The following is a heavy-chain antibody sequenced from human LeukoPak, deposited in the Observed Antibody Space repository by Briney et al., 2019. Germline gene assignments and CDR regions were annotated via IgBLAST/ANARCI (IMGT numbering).Heavy chain of an antibody. V-gene: IGHV3-66*03. CDR3: AKDISTSCYECQDYYYYYYMDV. D-gene: IGHD2-2*01. Sequence: PVGSLRLSCTVSGFTVSSHSMSWVRQAPGKGLKGVSFIYSYYTHYSDSVKGRFTISRDNSKNTLYLQMNSLRAEDTAVYYCAKDISTSCYECQDYYYYYYMDVWGKGTTVTVSS. J-gene: IGHJ6*03. CDR2: IYSYYT. CDR1: GFTVSSHS.